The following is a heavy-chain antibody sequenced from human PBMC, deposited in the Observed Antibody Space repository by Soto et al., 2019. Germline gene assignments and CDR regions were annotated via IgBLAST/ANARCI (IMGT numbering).Heavy chain of an antibody. CDR1: GFTFSSYA. V-gene: IGHV3-23*01. Sequence: GGSLRLSCAASGFTFSSYAMSWVRQAPGKGLEWVSAISGSGGSTYYADSVKGRFTISRDNSKNTLYLQMNSLRAEDTAVYYCAKDGQYYYGSGRSSWFDPWGQGTLVTVSS. CDR3: AKDGQYYYGSGRSSWFDP. CDR2: ISGSGGST. D-gene: IGHD3-10*01. J-gene: IGHJ5*02.